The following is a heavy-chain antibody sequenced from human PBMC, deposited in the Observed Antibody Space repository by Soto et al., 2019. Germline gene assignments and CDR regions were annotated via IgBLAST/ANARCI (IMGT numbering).Heavy chain of an antibody. CDR2: IKSKTGWRTT. J-gene: IGHJ4*02. CDR1: GFTFSNYW. D-gene: IGHD3-10*01. Sequence: PGGSLSLSCAASGFTFSNYWRTWVRQAPGKGLEWVGGIKSKTGWRTTDYAEPGKGRCPISRDDSNITLYLQMNSLKPEDTSVYYCTTDRRSSPNYYGSGSYYWGQGTLVTVSS. CDR3: TTDRRSSPNYYGSGSYY. V-gene: IGHV3-15*01.